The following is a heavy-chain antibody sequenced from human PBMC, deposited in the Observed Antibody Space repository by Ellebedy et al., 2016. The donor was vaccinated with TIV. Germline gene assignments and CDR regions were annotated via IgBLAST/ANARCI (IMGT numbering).Heavy chain of an antibody. CDR1: GYTFTDYY. CDR2: IIPSGGTT. D-gene: IGHD6-13*01. V-gene: IGHV1-46*01. CDR3: VREKAGGTFDY. Sequence: AASVKVSCKASGYTFTDYYIHWVRQAPGQGLEWMGIIIPSGGTTNYAQKFQGRVTMTRDTSTGTVSMELSSLRSEDTAVYYCVREKAGGTFDYWGQGTLVTVSS. J-gene: IGHJ4*02.